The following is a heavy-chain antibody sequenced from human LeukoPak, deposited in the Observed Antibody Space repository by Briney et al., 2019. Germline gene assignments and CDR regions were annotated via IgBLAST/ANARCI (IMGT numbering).Heavy chain of an antibody. V-gene: IGHV4-39*07. J-gene: IGHJ4*02. Sequence: SETLSLTCTVSSASITSSPYFWGWIRQSPGKGLEWIGSISYSGSTNYNPSLKSRVTLSVDTSKNQFSLKVSSVTAADTAVYYCARGSGWLQPPDNWGQGTLVTVSS. CDR1: SASITSSPYF. D-gene: IGHD5-24*01. CDR2: ISYSGST. CDR3: ARGSGWLQPPDN.